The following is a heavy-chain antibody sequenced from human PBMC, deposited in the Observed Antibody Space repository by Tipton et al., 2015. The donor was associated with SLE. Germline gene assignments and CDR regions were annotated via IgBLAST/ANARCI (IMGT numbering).Heavy chain of an antibody. CDR1: GFSISSGYY. CDR3: ARHDYDDNGYYMHYFDY. J-gene: IGHJ4*02. V-gene: IGHV4-38-2*01. D-gene: IGHD3-22*01. Sequence: GLVKPSETLSLSCDVSGFSISSGYYWGWIRQPPGKGLEWIGSISQSGSAYYNASLKSRISMSIDTLNNQVFLRLNSVTAADTAAYYCARHDYDDNGYYMHYFDYWGQGTLVTVSS. CDR2: ISQSGSA.